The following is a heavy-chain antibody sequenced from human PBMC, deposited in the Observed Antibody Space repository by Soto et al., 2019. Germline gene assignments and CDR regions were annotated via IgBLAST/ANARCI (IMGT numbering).Heavy chain of an antibody. D-gene: IGHD2-15*01. J-gene: IGHJ6*03. CDR1: GFTFSSYA. CDR3: AKVRGGYYYYYMDV. Sequence: EVQLLESGGGLVQPGGSLRLSCAASGFTFSSYAMSWVRQAPGKGLEWVSAISGSGGSTYYADSVKGRFTISRDNSKNTLYLQLNSLRAEDTAVYYCAKVRGGYYYYYMDVWGKGTTVTVSS. V-gene: IGHV3-23*01. CDR2: ISGSGGST.